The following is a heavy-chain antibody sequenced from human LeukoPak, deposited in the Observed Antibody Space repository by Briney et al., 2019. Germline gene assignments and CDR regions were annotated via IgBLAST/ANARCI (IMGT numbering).Heavy chain of an antibody. CDR2: INPSGGST. J-gene: IGHJ3*02. CDR1: GYTFSSYY. D-gene: IGHD1-26*01. V-gene: IGHV1-46*01. CDR3: ARGTTYSGSHDAFDI. Sequence: ASVKVSCKASGYTFSSYYMHWVRQAPGQGLEWMGIINPSGGSTNYAQKFQGRVTMTRDMSTTTVYMELSSLRSDDTAMYYCARGTTYSGSHDAFDIWGQGTMVTVSS.